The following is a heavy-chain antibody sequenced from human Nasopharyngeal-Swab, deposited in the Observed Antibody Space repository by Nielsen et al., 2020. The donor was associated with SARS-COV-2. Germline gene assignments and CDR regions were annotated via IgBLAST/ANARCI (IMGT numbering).Heavy chain of an antibody. J-gene: IGHJ4*02. CDR3: ANSFGGGYLDE. Sequence: WIRQPPGKGLEWVAAISYDGGDRYYADFVKGRFTISRDNSKNTLYMQMSSLRPEDTAVYYCANSFGGGYLDEWGQGTLVTVSS. D-gene: IGHD3-10*01. V-gene: IGHV3-30*18. CDR2: ISYDGGDR.